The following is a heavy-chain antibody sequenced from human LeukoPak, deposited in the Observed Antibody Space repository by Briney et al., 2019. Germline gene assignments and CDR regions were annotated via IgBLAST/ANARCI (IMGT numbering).Heavy chain of an antibody. V-gene: IGHV4-4*07. D-gene: IGHD2-21*01. J-gene: IGHJ4*02. CDR3: VADERCGGLGCFDY. CDR2: IHTSGNI. Sequence: SETLSLTCSVSGGSISRYYWSWIRQPAGKGLEWFGRIHTSGNIIYNPSLKSRVTLSIDTSKNQLPLKLTSVTAADTALYYCVADERCGGLGCFDYWGQGALVTVSS. CDR1: GGSISRYY.